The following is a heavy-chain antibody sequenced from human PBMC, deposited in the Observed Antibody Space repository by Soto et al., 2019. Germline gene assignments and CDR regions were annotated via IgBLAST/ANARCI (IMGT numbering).Heavy chain of an antibody. Sequence: QVQLVQSGAEVKKPGSSVKVSCKASGGTFSRYSFTWVRQAPGHGLEWMGRIIPVFGIASYAQKFQGRVTITADKSTSTAYMELSSLRSEDTAVYYCAREDRDRETGLVPAAIDGMDFWGQGTTVTVSS. J-gene: IGHJ6*02. CDR3: AREDRDRETGLVPAAIDGMDF. D-gene: IGHD2-2*01. CDR1: GGTFSRYS. CDR2: IIPVFGIA. V-gene: IGHV1-69*08.